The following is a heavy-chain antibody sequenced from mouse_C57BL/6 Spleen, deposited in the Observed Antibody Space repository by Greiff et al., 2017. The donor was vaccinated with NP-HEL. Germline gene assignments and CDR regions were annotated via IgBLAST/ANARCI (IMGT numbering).Heavy chain of an antibody. CDR2: IDPSDSET. J-gene: IGHJ2*01. D-gene: IGHD1-1*01. CDR3: ARGDGSGLDY. CDR1: GYTFTSYW. Sequence: QVHVKQPGAELVRPGSSVKLSCKASGYTFTSYWMHWVKQRPIQGLEWIGNIDPSDSETHYNQKFKDKATLTVDKSSSTAYMQLSSLTSEDSAVYYCARGDGSGLDYWGQGTTLTVSS. V-gene: IGHV1-52*01.